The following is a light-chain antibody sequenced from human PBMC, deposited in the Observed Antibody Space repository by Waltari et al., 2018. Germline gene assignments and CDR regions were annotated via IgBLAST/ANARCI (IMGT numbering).Light chain of an antibody. Sequence: QSVLTQPPSASGTPGQRVTISCSGRNSNIGSNYVYWYQQLPGTTPKLVIYMSNRRPSGFPDRFSGAKSGTSASLAISGLRSDDEADYYCAAWDDSLNVILFGGGTKLTVL. CDR2: MSN. J-gene: IGLJ2*01. CDR1: NSNIGSNY. V-gene: IGLV1-47*01. CDR3: AAWDDSLNVIL.